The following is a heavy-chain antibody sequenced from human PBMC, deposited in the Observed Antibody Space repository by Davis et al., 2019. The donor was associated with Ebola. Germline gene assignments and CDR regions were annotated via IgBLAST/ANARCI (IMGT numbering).Heavy chain of an antibody. CDR2: ISSSSSYI. CDR3: ARAIAAAGYNWFDP. D-gene: IGHD6-13*01. Sequence: GGSLRLSCAASGFTFCSYSMNWVRQAPGKGLEWVSSISSSSSYIYYADSVKGRFTISRDNSKNTLYLQMNSLRAEDTAVYYCARAIAAAGYNWFDPWGQGTLVTVSS. CDR1: GFTFCSYS. J-gene: IGHJ5*02. V-gene: IGHV3-21*01.